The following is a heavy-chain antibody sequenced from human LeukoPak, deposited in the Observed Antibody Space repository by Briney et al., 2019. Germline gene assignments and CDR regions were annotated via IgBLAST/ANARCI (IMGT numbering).Heavy chain of an antibody. J-gene: IGHJ5*02. CDR2: ISSSSSTI. V-gene: IGHV3-48*01. D-gene: IGHD2-2*01. Sequence: GGSLRLSCAVSGFTFSSYSMNWVRQAPGKGLEWVSYISSSSSTIYYADSVKGRFTISRDNAKNSLYLQMNSLRAEDTAVYYCARDNALYLFGWFDPWGQGTLLTVSS. CDR1: GFTFSSYS. CDR3: ARDNALYLFGWFDP.